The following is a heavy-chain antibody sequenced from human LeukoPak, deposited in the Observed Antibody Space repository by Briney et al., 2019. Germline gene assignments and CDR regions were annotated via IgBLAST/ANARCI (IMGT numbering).Heavy chain of an antibody. CDR3: ARRADFDWVIRNDAFDV. Sequence: SETLSLTCTVSGGSISSGDYYWSWIRQPPGKGLEWIGYIYYSGSTYYNPSLKSRVTISVDRSKNQFSLKLSSVTAADTAVYYCARRADFDWVIRNDAFDVWGQGIMVTVSS. CDR1: GGSISSGDYY. J-gene: IGHJ3*01. CDR2: IYYSGST. D-gene: IGHD3-9*01. V-gene: IGHV4-30-4*01.